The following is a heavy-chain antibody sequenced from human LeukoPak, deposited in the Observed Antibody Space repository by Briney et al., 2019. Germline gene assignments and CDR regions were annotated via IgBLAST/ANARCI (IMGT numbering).Heavy chain of an antibody. CDR2: INPNSGGT. J-gene: IGHJ5*02. CDR1: GYTFTCYY. Sequence: ASVKVSCMASGYTFTCYYMHWVRQAPGQGLEWMGWINPNSGGTNYAQKFQGRVTMTRDTSISTAYMELSRLRSDDTAVYYCARLLGYCSGGSCRRLFDPWGQGTLVTVSS. CDR3: ARLLGYCSGGSCRRLFDP. D-gene: IGHD2-15*01. V-gene: IGHV1-2*02.